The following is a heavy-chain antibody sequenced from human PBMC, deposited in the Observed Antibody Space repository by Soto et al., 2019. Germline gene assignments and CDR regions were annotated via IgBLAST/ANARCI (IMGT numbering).Heavy chain of an antibody. D-gene: IGHD2-8*01. CDR3: ARGAVSRYYYYGMDV. Sequence: PSETLSLTCAVYGGSFSGYYWSWIRQPPGKGLEWIGEINHSGSTNYNPSLKSRVTISVDTSKNQFSLKLSSVTAADTAVYYCARGAVSRYYYYGMDVWGQGTTVTVSS. CDR2: INHSGST. J-gene: IGHJ6*02. CDR1: GGSFSGYY. V-gene: IGHV4-34*01.